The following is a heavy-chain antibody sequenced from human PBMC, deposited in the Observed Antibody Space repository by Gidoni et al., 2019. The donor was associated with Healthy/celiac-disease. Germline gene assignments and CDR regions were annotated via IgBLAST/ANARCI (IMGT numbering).Heavy chain of an antibody. V-gene: IGHV5-51*01. CDR2: SYPGDSDT. CDR1: GSGFPSYW. J-gene: IGHJ6*03. CDR3: ARVLGSGYYYYYMDV. D-gene: IGHD3-3*01. Sequence: EVQLVPSAAAVKKPGESLQISCMGSGSGFPSYWIGWVRQMPGKGLEWMGISYPGDSDTRYSPSFQGQVTISADKSISTAYLQWSSLKASDTSMYYCARVLGSGYYYYYMDVWGKGTTVTVSS.